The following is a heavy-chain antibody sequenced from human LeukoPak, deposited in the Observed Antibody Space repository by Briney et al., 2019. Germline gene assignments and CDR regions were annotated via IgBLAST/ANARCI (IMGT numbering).Heavy chain of an antibody. J-gene: IGHJ6*02. CDR1: GFTFTSYG. CDR2: ISAYNGNT. V-gene: IGHV1-18*01. Sequence: GGSLRLSCAASGFTFTSYGISWVRQAPGQGLEWMGWISAYNGNTNYAQKLQGRVTMTTDTSTSTAYMELRSLRSDDTAVYYCARDQAPPNYYYYYGMDVWGQGTTVTVSS. CDR3: ARDQAPPNYYYYYGMDV.